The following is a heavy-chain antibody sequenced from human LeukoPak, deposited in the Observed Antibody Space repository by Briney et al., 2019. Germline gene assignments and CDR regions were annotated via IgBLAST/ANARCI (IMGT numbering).Heavy chain of an antibody. J-gene: IGHJ1*01. CDR1: GFTVSSNY. V-gene: IGHV3-66*02. CDR3: ARVTYSSSWLEYFQH. D-gene: IGHD6-13*01. Sequence: GGSLRLSCAASGFTVSSNYMSWVRQAPGKGLEWVSVIYSGGSTYYADSVKGRFTISRDNSKNTLYLQMNSLRAEDTAVYYCARVTYSSSWLEYFQHWGQGTLVTVSS. CDR2: IYSGGST.